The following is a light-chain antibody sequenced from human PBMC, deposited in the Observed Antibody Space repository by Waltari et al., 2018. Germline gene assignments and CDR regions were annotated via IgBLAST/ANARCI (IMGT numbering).Light chain of an antibody. Sequence: QPVLTQPPSASASLGASVTLTCTLSRGYSNYKVDWYQPRPGQGPRFVMRVGTGGIVGSKGDGIPDRFSVLGSGLNRYLTIKNSQEEDESDYHCGADHGSGRNFVVVFGGGTKLTVL. V-gene: IGLV9-49*01. CDR3: GADHGSGRNFVVV. J-gene: IGLJ2*01. CDR1: RGYSNYK. CDR2: VGTGGIVG.